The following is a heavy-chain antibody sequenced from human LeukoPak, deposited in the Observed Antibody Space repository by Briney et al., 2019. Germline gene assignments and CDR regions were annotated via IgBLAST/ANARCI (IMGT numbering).Heavy chain of an antibody. CDR3: ARGRLDYGDYLNWFDP. J-gene: IGHJ5*02. CDR2: ISSSGTYK. Sequence: PGGSLRLPCAVSGFTFSSYSMSWVRQAPGKGLEWVSSISSSGTYKYYADSVKGRFTISRDNAKNSLYLQMNSLRAEDTAVYYCARGRLDYGDYLNWFDPWGQGTLVTVSS. V-gene: IGHV3-21*01. D-gene: IGHD4-17*01. CDR1: GFTFSSYS.